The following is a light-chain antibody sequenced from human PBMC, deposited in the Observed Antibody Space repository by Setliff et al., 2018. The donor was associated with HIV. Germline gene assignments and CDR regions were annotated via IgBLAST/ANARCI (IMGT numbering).Light chain of an antibody. J-gene: IGLJ1*01. CDR2: DVT. CDR1: SSDVGSRYNY. CDR3: CSYTIGNTLYV. V-gene: IGLV2-14*03. Sequence: QSALTQPASVSGSPGQSITITCTGTSSDVGSRYNYVSWYQQHPGKAPKLLIFDVTYRPSGVSNRFSGSKSGNTASLTISGLQDEDEADYYCCSYTIGNTLYVFGPGTKVTVL.